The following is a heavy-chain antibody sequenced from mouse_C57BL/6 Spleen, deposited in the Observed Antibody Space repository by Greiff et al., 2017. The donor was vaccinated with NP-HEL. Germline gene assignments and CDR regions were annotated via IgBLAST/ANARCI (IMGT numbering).Heavy chain of an antibody. Sequence: VKLQQPGAELVKPGASVKLSCKASGYTFTSYWMQWVKQRPGQGLEWIGEIDPSDSYTNYNQKFKGKATLTVDTSSSTAYMQLSSLTSEDSAVYYCARPSYGSSFYWYFDVWGTGTTVTVSS. V-gene: IGHV1-50*01. D-gene: IGHD1-1*01. CDR3: ARPSYGSSFYWYFDV. J-gene: IGHJ1*03. CDR1: GYTFTSYW. CDR2: IDPSDSYT.